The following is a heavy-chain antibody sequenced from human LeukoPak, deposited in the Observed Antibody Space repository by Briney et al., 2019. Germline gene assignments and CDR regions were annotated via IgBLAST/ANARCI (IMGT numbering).Heavy chain of an antibody. CDR3: ARDLSAYSYGYGVFDY. J-gene: IGHJ4*02. CDR1: GFSFSNYY. CDR2: ISSSGSTI. D-gene: IGHD5-18*01. V-gene: IGHV3-11*01. Sequence: GRSQRLSCAASGFSFSNYYMSWIRHAAGEWLECVSYISSSGSTIYYADSVKGRFTISRDNAKNTLYLQMNSLRAEDTAVYYCARDLSAYSYGYGVFDYCGQGTLVTVSS.